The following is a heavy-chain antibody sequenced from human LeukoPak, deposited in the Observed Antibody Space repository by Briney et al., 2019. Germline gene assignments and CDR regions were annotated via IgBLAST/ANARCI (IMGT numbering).Heavy chain of an antibody. CDR3: AKQDDDLALDY. Sequence: PGGSLRLSCAASGFTFRNASMSWVRQAPGKGLEWVGRIKSKTDGGTIDYAAPVKGRFTISRDDSKNTLYLQMNSLKTEDTAVYYCAKQDDDLALDYWGQGTLVTVSS. J-gene: IGHJ4*02. V-gene: IGHV3-15*01. CDR2: IKSKTDGGTI. D-gene: IGHD1-1*01. CDR1: GFTFRNAS.